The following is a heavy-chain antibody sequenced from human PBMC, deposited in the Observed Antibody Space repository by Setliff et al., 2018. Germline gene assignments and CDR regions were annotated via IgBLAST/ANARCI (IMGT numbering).Heavy chain of an antibody. CDR2: IDHSGST. CDR1: GYSISSGYY. Sequence: PSETLSLTCAVSGYSISSGYYWGWIRQPPGKGLEWIGSIDHSGSTHYNPSLKSRVTISVDTAKNQFSLKLRSVTAADTAVYYCARKKTVYWYYGMDVWGQGTTVTVSS. V-gene: IGHV4-38-2*01. J-gene: IGHJ6*02. D-gene: IGHD2-15*01. CDR3: ARKKTVYWYYGMDV.